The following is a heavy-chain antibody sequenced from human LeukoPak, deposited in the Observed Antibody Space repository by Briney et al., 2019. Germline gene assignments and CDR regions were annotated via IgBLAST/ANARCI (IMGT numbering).Heavy chain of an antibody. CDR2: IYNSGST. CDR3: AGLPIFGVVITYNWFDP. CDR1: GGSISRGSYY. V-gene: IGHV4-61*02. D-gene: IGHD3-3*01. Sequence: SQTLSLTCIVSGGSISRGSYYWNWIRQPAGKGLEWMGRIYNSGSTNYNPSLKSRVTISTDTSKNQLSLQLSSVTAADTAVYYCAGLPIFGVVITYNWFDPWGQGTLVTVSS. J-gene: IGHJ5*02.